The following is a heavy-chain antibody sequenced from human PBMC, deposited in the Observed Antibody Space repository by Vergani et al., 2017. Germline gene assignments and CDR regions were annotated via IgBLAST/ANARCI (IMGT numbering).Heavy chain of an antibody. J-gene: IGHJ4*01. CDR1: GFTFSNSA. V-gene: IGHV3-23*01. D-gene: IGHD2/OR15-2a*01. Sequence: EVHLLESGGGLVQSGGSLRLSCAASGFTFSNSAVSWVRQAPGRGLAWVSSISGPGLSTYYADSGNGRFSISRDNSKNTVFLQVHSLRAEDTAIYYCVKEKIDLGSYFFDSWGHGILVTVSS. CDR3: VKEKIDLGSYFFDS. CDR2: ISGPGLST.